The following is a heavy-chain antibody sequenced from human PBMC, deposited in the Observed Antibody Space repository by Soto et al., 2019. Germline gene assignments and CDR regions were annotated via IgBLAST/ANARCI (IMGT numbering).Heavy chain of an antibody. CDR2: AYHSGST. D-gene: IGHD2-15*01. V-gene: IGHV4-59*01. CDR1: GVYISNYY. J-gene: IGHJ5*02. Sequence: QVQLQESGPGLVKSSETLSLTCTVSGVYISNYYWAWIRQPPGKGLEWIGHAYHSGSTSYSPSLKRRVTMSVDTSKNQFSLRLNSVTAADTAVYYCARTYCSGGDCYPGSNYFDPCGQGTLVTVSS. CDR3: ARTYCSGGDCYPGSNYFDP.